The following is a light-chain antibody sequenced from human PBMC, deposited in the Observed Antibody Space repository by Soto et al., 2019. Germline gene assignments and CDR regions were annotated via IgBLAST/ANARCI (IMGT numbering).Light chain of an antibody. J-gene: IGKJ4*01. V-gene: IGKV1-8*01. CDR3: QQLNTYPVT. CDR2: AAS. Sequence: AIRMTQSPSSFSASTGYRFTITCRASQGISSYLAWYQQKPGRAPQLLISAASTLQSGVPSRFSGSGSGTHFTLVISSLQPEDFATYYCQQLNTYPVTFGGGTTVDIK. CDR1: QGISSY.